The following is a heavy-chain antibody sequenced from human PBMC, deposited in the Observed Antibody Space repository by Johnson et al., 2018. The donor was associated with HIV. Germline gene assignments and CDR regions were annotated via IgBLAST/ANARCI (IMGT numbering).Heavy chain of an antibody. CDR3: ARDRCSSTSCIDAFDI. D-gene: IGHD2-2*01. Sequence: VQLVESGGGVARPGWSLRLSCEASGFSFDEYAMTWVRQSPGKGLEWVSTISVSGDSTYYADSVKGRFTISREKSKNTRYLQMNSQRAEDTAVYYCARDRCSSTSCIDAFDIWGQGTMVTVSS. CDR2: ISVSGDST. V-gene: IGHV3-23*04. CDR1: GFSFDEYA. J-gene: IGHJ3*02.